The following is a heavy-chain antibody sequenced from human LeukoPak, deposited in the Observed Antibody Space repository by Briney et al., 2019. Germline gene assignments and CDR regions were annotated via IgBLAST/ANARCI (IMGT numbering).Heavy chain of an antibody. Sequence: SETLSLTCAVSGYSISSGYYWGWIRQPPGKGLEWIGNIYHSGSTYYNPSLKSQVTISVDTSKNQFSLKMSSVTAADTAVYYCARQGGSYYGYWGQGTLVTVSS. CDR3: ARQGGSYYGY. D-gene: IGHD1-26*01. J-gene: IGHJ4*02. CDR1: GYSISSGYY. V-gene: IGHV4-38-2*01. CDR2: IYHSGST.